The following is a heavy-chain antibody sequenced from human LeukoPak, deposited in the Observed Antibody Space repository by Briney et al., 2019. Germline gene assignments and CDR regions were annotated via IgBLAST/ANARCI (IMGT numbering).Heavy chain of an antibody. CDR1: GYSFTSYW. Sequence: GESLKISCNGSGYSFTSYWIAWVRQMPGKGLEWMGIIYPDDSDTRYSPSFQGQVTISADKSISTDYLQWSSLKATDTAMYYCARRSYGGKDFDQWGQGTLVTVSS. J-gene: IGHJ4*02. CDR3: ARRSYGGKDFDQ. D-gene: IGHD4-23*01. V-gene: IGHV5-51*01. CDR2: IYPDDSDT.